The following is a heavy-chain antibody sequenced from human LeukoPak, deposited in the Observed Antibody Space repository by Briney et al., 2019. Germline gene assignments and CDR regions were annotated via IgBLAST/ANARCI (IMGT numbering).Heavy chain of an antibody. CDR3: ASELGGRGDAFDI. D-gene: IGHD7-27*01. CDR2: IYYSGST. J-gene: IGHJ3*02. V-gene: IGHV4-59*01. CDR1: GGSISSYY. Sequence: SETLSLTCTVSGGSISSYYWSWIRQPPGKGLEWIGYIYYSGSTNYNPSLKSRVTISVDTSKNQFSLKLSSVTAADTAVYYCASELGGRGDAFDIWGQGTMVTVSS.